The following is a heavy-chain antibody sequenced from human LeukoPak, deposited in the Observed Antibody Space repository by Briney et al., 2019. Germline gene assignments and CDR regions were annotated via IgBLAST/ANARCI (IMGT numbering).Heavy chain of an antibody. Sequence: GGSLRLSCAASGFTFTNYAMTWVRQAPGKGVEWVSGISEGVGNTYYADSVKGRFTISRDHSKNTLYLQMNSLRAEDTALYYCAKREKGTTGRFFDYWGQGTLVTVSS. J-gene: IGHJ4*02. CDR1: GFTFTNYA. D-gene: IGHD4-17*01. CDR3: AKREKGTTGRFFDY. V-gene: IGHV3-23*01. CDR2: ISEGVGNT.